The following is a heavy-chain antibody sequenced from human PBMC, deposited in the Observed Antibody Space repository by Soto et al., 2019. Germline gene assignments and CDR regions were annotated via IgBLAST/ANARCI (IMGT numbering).Heavy chain of an antibody. V-gene: IGHV3-30*18. Sequence: QVQLVESGGGVVQPGRSLRLSCATSGFTFRFYDMHWVRQAPGKGLEWVAIISRDGNNKDYGDSVKGRFTISRDNSKNTLYLQMNSLRGEDTAVYYCAKDAYTPIRTTAHDSGGLDHWGRGNLVTVSS. CDR1: GFTFRFYD. CDR3: AKDAYTPIRTTAHDSGGLDH. J-gene: IGHJ4*02. CDR2: ISRDGNNK. D-gene: IGHD4-4*01.